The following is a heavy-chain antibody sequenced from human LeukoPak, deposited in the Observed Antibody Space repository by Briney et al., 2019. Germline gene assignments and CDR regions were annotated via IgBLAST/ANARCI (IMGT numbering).Heavy chain of an antibody. J-gene: IGHJ6*02. CDR2: ISYDGSNK. D-gene: IGHD1-14*01. CDR1: GFTFSSYA. Sequence: GGSLRLSCAASGFTFSSYAMHWVRQAPGKGLEWVAVISYDGSNKYYADSVKGRFTISRDNSKNTLYLQMNSLRAEDTAVYYCAREYNPPLYYYGMDVWGQGTTVTVSS. V-gene: IGHV3-30-3*01. CDR3: AREYNPPLYYYGMDV.